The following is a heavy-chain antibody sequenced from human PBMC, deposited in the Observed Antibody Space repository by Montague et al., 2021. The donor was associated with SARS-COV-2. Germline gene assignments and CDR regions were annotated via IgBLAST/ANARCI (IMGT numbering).Heavy chain of an antibody. J-gene: IGHJ4*02. Sequence: SETLSLTCTISGGSMRRYYWTWIRQLPGKELEWIGSIYDSGGARYNPSLKSRVSISVDASKNQFPLRVTSVTAADTAVYFCARRGTGNYEILDYWGQGIPVTVSS. CDR2: IYDSGGA. CDR1: GGSMRRYY. D-gene: IGHD3-3*01. CDR3: ARRGTGNYEILDY. V-gene: IGHV4-59*01.